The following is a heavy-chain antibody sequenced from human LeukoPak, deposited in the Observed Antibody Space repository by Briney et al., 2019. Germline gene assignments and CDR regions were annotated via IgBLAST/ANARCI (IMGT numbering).Heavy chain of an antibody. Sequence: GESLKISRKGSGYSFTNSWIGWVRQMPGKGLEWMAIIYPGDSDTRYSPSFQGQVTLSADKSISAAYLQWSSLKASDTAMYYCARLVTSSSSSYFDYWGQGTLVTVSS. CDR1: GYSFTNSW. J-gene: IGHJ4*02. CDR2: IYPGDSDT. V-gene: IGHV5-51*01. D-gene: IGHD6-6*01. CDR3: ARLVTSSSSSYFDY.